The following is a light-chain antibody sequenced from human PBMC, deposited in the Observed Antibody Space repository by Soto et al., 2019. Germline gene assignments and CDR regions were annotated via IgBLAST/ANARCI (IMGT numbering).Light chain of an antibody. CDR3: QQYGSSGT. J-gene: IGKJ1*01. V-gene: IGKV3-20*01. CDR2: DAS. CDR1: QSVSSSY. Sequence: EIVLTQSPGTQSLSPGERATLSCRASQSVSSSYLAWYQQKPGQAPRLLIYDASSRATGIPDRFSGSGSATDFTLTISRLEPEDFAVYYCQQYGSSGTFGQGTKVDIK.